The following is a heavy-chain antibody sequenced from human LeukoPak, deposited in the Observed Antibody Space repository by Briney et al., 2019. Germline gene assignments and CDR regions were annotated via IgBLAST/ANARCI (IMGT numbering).Heavy chain of an antibody. V-gene: IGHV1-2*02. CDR1: GYTFTGYY. CDR3: ATTTRYNWIYDAYDN. Sequence: ASVKVSCKASGYTFTGYYIHWVRQGPGQGPEWMGWINPNTGGTNYAQKFQGRVTMTRDTSINTAYMDLSTLRSDETAVYYCATTTRYNWIYDAYDNWGQGTMVSVSS. J-gene: IGHJ3*02. D-gene: IGHD1-7*01. CDR2: INPNTGGT.